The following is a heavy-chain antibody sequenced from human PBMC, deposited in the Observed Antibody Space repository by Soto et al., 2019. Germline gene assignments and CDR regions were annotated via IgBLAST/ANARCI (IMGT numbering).Heavy chain of an antibody. D-gene: IGHD6-19*01. Sequence: SETLSLTCTVSGYSISSYYWSWVRQPPGKGLEWIGYIYYSGSTNYNPSLKSRVTISVDTSKNQFALKLSSVTAADTAVYYCARGRAVAGPDYYYYYYMDVWSKGTTVTVSS. CDR1: GYSISSYY. J-gene: IGHJ6*03. V-gene: IGHV4-59*08. CDR3: ARGRAVAGPDYYYYYYMDV. CDR2: IYYSGST.